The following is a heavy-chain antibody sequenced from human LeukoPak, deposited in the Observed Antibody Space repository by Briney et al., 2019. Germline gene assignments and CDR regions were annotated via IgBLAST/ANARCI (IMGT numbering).Heavy chain of an antibody. CDR2: IRYDESNK. V-gene: IGHV3-30*02. J-gene: IGHJ4*02. CDR3: AKGANWLDY. CDR1: GFTFSNYG. D-gene: IGHD7-27*01. Sequence: PGGSLRLSCAASGFTFSNYGMHWVRQAPGKGLEWVAFIRYDESNKYYPDSVKGRFTISRDNSNNTLYLHMNSLRAEDTAVYSCAKGANWLDYWGQGTLVTVSS.